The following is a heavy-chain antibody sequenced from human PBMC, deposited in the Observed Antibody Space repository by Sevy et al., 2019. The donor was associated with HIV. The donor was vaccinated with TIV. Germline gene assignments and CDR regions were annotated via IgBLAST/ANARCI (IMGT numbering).Heavy chain of an antibody. V-gene: IGHV1-24*01. D-gene: IGHD3-22*01. J-gene: IGHJ4*02. Sequence: ASVKVSCKVSGYTLTKLSMHWVRQGPGKGLEWMGSFDPEDGETIYEQKLQGRVTMTEDTSTDTAHMELRSLKSEDTAVYYCATTKDYYESSGSPFDYWGQGTLVTVSS. CDR3: ATTKDYYESSGSPFDY. CDR1: GYTLTKLS. CDR2: FDPEDGET.